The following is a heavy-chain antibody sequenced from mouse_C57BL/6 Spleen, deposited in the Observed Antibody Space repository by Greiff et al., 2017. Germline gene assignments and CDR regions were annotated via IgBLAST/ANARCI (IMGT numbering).Heavy chain of an antibody. V-gene: IGHV1-82*01. CDR1: GYAFSSSW. CDR3: ARSLLTGTGY. Sequence: QVQLQQSGPELVKPGASVKISCKASGYAFSSSWMNWVKQRPGKGLEWIGRIYPGDGDTNYNGKFKDKATLTADKSSSTAYMQLSSLTSEDSAVYFCARSLLTGTGYWGQGTTLTVSS. CDR2: IYPGDGDT. J-gene: IGHJ2*01. D-gene: IGHD4-1*01.